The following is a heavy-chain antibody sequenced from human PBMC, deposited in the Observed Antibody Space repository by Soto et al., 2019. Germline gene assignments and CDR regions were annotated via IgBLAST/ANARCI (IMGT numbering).Heavy chain of an antibody. CDR1: GLTVSGKKY. V-gene: IGHV3-53*01. CDR2: LYYVDGS. Sequence: DVQLVESGGGLMQPGESLRLSCAASGLTVSGKKYVAWVRQAPGKGLEWVSALYYVDGSFYADSVKGRFTTSSDSSKTTVYLQMNGLRPDDTAVYYCATWHEREHAYDVWGQGTTVTVSS. D-gene: IGHD1-1*01. J-gene: IGHJ3*01. CDR3: ATWHEREHAYDV.